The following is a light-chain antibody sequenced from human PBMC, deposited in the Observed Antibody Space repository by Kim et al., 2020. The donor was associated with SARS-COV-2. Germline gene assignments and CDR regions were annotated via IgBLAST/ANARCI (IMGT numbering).Light chain of an antibody. CDR2: GAS. V-gene: IGKV3-15*01. Sequence: SPAERATLSCRASQSVRSNLAWYQQNPGQAPRLLIYGASTRATGIPARFSGSGSGTEFTLTISSLQSEDFAVYYCQQYNNWPQRTFGQGTKVDIK. J-gene: IGKJ1*01. CDR3: QQYNNWPQRT. CDR1: QSVRSN.